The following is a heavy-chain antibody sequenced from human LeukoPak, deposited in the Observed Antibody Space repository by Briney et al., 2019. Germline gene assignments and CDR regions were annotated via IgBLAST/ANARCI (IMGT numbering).Heavy chain of an antibody. Sequence: GGSLRLSCAASGFPFSSYAMNWVRQAPGKGLEWVSTISGSGAREYLADSVRGRFIISRDNSKSTLYLQMNSLRAEDTAVYYCVNLVEMPTVGCDYWGQGTLVTVSS. CDR1: GFPFSSYA. D-gene: IGHD5-24*01. CDR2: ISGSGARE. V-gene: IGHV3-23*01. J-gene: IGHJ4*02. CDR3: VNLVEMPTVGCDY.